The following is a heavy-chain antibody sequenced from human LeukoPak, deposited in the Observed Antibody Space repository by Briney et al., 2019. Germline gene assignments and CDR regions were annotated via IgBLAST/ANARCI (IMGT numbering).Heavy chain of an antibody. J-gene: IGHJ4*02. CDR1: GGSFSGYY. V-gene: IGHV4-34*01. D-gene: IGHD2-2*01. Sequence: PSETLSLTCAVYGGSFSGYYWSWIRQPPGKGLEWIGEINHSGSTNYNPSLKSRVTMSVDTSKNQFSLKLSSVTAADTAVYFCARDWAHHCSSSSCYGPFDYWGQGALVTVSS. CDR3: ARDWAHHCSSSSCYGPFDY. CDR2: INHSGST.